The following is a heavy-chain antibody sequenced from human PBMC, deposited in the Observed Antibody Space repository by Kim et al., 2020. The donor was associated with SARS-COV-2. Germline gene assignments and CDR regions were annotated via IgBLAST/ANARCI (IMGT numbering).Heavy chain of an antibody. CDR1: GFTFRDYA. J-gene: IGHJ5*01. CDR2: ISAGAVAT. V-gene: IGHV3-23*01. CDR3: AKPQMTAVTSGVDS. Sequence: GGSLRLSCAASGFTFRDYALSWVRQAPGRGPEWISLISAGAVATFYADSVRGRFTISRDNFNNILYLQLNNLRVEDTALYYCAKPQMTAVTSGVDSWGQGTLVTVSS. D-gene: IGHD4-17*01.